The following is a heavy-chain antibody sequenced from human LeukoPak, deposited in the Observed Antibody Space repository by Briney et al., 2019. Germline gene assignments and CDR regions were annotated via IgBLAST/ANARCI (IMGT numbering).Heavy chain of an antibody. CDR1: GGTFSSYT. CDR2: IIPILGIA. V-gene: IGHV1-69*04. J-gene: IGHJ6*03. Sequence: SVKVSCKASGGTFSSYTISWVRQAPGQGLEWRGRIIPILGIANYAQKFQGRVTITADKSTSTAYMELSSLRSEDTAVYYCARDSMTTAGYYYYYYMDVWGKGTTVTVSS. D-gene: IGHD4-11*01. CDR3: ARDSMTTAGYYYYYYMDV.